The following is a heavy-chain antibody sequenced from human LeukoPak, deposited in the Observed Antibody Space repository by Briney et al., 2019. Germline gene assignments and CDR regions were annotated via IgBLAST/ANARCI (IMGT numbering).Heavy chain of an antibody. D-gene: IGHD4-17*01. CDR1: GGSISTYY. CDR2: IYYSGST. Sequence: SETLSLSCTVSGGSISTYYWSWIRQPPGKGLEWIGYIYYSGSTNYNPSLKSRVTISVDTSKNQFSLKLSSVTAADTAVYYCARAYDYGDSNWFDPWGQGTLVTVSS. CDR3: ARAYDYGDSNWFDP. J-gene: IGHJ5*02. V-gene: IGHV4-59*01.